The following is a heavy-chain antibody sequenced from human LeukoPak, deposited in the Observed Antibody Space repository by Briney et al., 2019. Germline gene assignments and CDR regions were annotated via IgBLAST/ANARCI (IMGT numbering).Heavy chain of an antibody. Sequence: EASVKVSCRANGSNFENYAFSWVRQAPGQGLEWMGGLIPGVGTPNYAEDFQDRVTITAAASSTTIYMELSSLTPDDTAVYYCARGHRFFEWLLDYWGQGVQVIVSS. D-gene: IGHD3-3*01. CDR1: GSNFENYA. V-gene: IGHV1-69*01. CDR2: LIPGVGTP. J-gene: IGHJ4*02. CDR3: ARGHRFFEWLLDY.